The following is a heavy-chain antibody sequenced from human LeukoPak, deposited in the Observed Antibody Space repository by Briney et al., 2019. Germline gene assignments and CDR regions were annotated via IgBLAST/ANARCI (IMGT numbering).Heavy chain of an antibody. CDR1: GGSISSSSYY. Sequence: SETLSLTCTVSGGSISSSSYYWGWIRQPPGKGLEWIGSIYYSGSTYYNPSLKSRVTISVDTSKNQFSLKLSSVTAADTAVYYCARLGGRAAGDYWGQGTLVTVSS. J-gene: IGHJ4*02. V-gene: IGHV4-39*01. D-gene: IGHD1-26*01. CDR2: IYYSGST. CDR3: ARLGGRAAGDY.